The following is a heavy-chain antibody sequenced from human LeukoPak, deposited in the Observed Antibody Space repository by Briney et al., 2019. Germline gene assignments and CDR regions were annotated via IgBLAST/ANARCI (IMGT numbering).Heavy chain of an antibody. J-gene: IGHJ4*02. Sequence: SETLSLTCTVYGDSITSGSYYWGWIRQTPGKGLELIGNIYSDAGTAFNPSLKSRITMSVDTYKNQFSPKLNSVTAADTAVYFCARDSGFSLYWGQGTLVSVSS. V-gene: IGHV4-39*07. CDR1: GDSITSGSYY. D-gene: IGHD3-22*01. CDR2: IYSDAGT. CDR3: ARDSGFSLY.